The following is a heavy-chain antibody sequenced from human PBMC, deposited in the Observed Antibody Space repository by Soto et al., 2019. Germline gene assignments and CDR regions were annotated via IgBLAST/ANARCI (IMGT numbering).Heavy chain of an antibody. Sequence: EVQLLESGGGLVQPGGSLRLSCAASGFTFSSYAMSWVRQAPGKGLEWVSAISGSGGSTYYADSVKGRFTISRDNSKNTLYLQMNSLRAEDTAVYYCAKNGGSYYMFEGRDAFDIWGQGTMVTVSS. CDR1: GFTFSSYA. D-gene: IGHD1-26*01. J-gene: IGHJ3*02. CDR2: ISGSGGST. V-gene: IGHV3-23*01. CDR3: AKNGGSYYMFEGRDAFDI.